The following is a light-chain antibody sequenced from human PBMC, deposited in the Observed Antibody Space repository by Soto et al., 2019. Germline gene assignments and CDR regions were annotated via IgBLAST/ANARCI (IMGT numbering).Light chain of an antibody. CDR3: QQSYNTPLT. CDR2: DAS. V-gene: IGKV1-39*01. CDR1: QTISTY. J-gene: IGKJ1*01. Sequence: IEVTQSPSSLAASVGDRVTITCRASQTISTYVNWYRQKSGAAPELLIYDASTLQSGVPSRFRGGGSGTDLTLTISSLQLDDFATYYCQQSYNTPLTFGQGTKVDIK.